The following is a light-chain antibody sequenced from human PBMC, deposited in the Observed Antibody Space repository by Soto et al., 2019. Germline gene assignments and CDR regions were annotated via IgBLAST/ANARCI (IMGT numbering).Light chain of an antibody. Sequence: DIQMTQSPSSLSASVGDRVSITCQTSQNINTYLNCYQQKPGKAPKVLIYGASILQSGVPLRFSGSGSGTEVILAIVSLEPEDFATYYCQEIYSSLWWTCGQGTKVEI. CDR3: QEIYSSLWWT. CDR2: GAS. J-gene: IGKJ1*01. CDR1: QNINTY. V-gene: IGKV1-39*01.